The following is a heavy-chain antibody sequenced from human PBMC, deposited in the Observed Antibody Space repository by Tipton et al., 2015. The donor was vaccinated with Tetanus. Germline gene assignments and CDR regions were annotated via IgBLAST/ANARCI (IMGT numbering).Heavy chain of an antibody. J-gene: IGHJ4*02. CDR3: AKVVRWGDYFDS. V-gene: IGHV4-59*07. Sequence: TLSLTCNVSGDSIRRSYWSWIRQPPGKGLEWIGHIFHSGSTNYNPSLKSRVTMSIDTSERQFSLKLTSVTSADTAVYYCAKVVRWGDYFDSWGQGILVTVSS. CDR1: GDSIRRSY. D-gene: IGHD3-22*01. CDR2: IFHSGST.